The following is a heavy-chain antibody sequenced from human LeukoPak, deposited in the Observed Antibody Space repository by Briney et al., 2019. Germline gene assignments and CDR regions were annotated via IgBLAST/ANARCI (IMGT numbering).Heavy chain of an antibody. J-gene: IGHJ3*02. V-gene: IGHV3-48*01. D-gene: IGHD2-2*01. CDR1: GFTFSIYS. Sequence: QPGGSLRLSCAASGFTFSIYSMNWVRQAPGKGLEWVSYISSSSDIIYYADSVKGRFTISRDNAKNSLFLQMNSLRAEDTAVYYCARGLGYCSSTSCLRAAFDIWGQGTMVTVSS. CDR2: ISSSSDII. CDR3: ARGLGYCSSTSCLRAAFDI.